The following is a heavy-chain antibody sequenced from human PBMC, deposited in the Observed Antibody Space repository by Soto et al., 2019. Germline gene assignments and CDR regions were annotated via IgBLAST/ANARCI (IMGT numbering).Heavy chain of an antibody. CDR2: IYYSGST. Sequence: QVQLQESGPGLVKPSETLSLTCTVSGDSISSYYWYWIRQPPGKGLEWIGYIYYSGSTNYNPSLKSRVTMSVETPRKQFSLRLTSVTAADTAVYYCASGWGLDYWGQGTLVSVSS. J-gene: IGHJ4*02. CDR3: ASGWGLDY. D-gene: IGHD3-10*01. V-gene: IGHV4-59*01. CDR1: GDSISSYY.